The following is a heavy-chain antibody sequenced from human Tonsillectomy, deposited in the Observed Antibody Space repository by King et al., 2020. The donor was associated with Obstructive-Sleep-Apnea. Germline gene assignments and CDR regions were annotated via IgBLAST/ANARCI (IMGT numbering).Heavy chain of an antibody. CDR2: IFYRGGT. CDR3: ARDRRGLYGMDV. V-gene: IGHV4-59*01. D-gene: IGHD3-10*01. CDR1: GGSISSYY. Sequence: VQLQESGPGLVKPSETLSLTCTVSGGSISSYYWSWIRQPPGKGLEWIGFIFYRGGTNYNPSLKSRVTISVDTSKNQFSRKLSSVTAADTAVYYCARDRRGLYGMDVWGQGTTVTVSS. J-gene: IGHJ6*02.